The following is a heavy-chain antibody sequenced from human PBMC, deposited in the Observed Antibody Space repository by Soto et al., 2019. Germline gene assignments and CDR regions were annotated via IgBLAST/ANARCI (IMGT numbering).Heavy chain of an antibody. Sequence: TLSLTCAISGDSVSSNSAAWNWIRQSPSRGLEWLGRTYYRSKWYNDYAVSVKSRITINPDTSKNQFSLQLNSVTPEDTAVYYCARVEYSSSLRSYYYYGMDVWGQGTTVTVSS. V-gene: IGHV6-1*01. D-gene: IGHD6-6*01. CDR2: TYYRSKWYN. CDR1: GDSVSSNSAA. CDR3: ARVEYSSSLRSYYYYGMDV. J-gene: IGHJ6*02.